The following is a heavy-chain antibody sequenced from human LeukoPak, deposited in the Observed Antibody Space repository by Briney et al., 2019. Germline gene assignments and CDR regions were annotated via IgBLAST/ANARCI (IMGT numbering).Heavy chain of an antibody. CDR3: GSGVIFYDSSGRNY. V-gene: IGHV3-48*03. J-gene: IGHJ4*02. CDR1: GFTFSSYE. D-gene: IGHD3-22*01. Sequence: PGGSLTLSCAASGFTFSSYEMNWVRQAPGKGLEWVSSISSSGNTIYYADSVKGRFTVSRYSAKDSVYLQMNSLRAEDTAVYYCGSGVIFYDSSGRNYWGQGTLVTVSS. CDR2: ISSSGNTI.